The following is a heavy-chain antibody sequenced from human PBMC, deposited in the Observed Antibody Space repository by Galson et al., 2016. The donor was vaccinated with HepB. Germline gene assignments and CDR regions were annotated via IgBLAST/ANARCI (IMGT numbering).Heavy chain of an antibody. Sequence: SLRLSCAASGFTFSTYDMHWVRQVTGKGLEWVSGIGTAGDTYYPGSVKGRFTISRENAKNSLYLQMNSLRAGDTAVYYCAGGGAPKRNCSGSSCFVYYYYGLDVWGQGTTVTVSS. D-gene: IGHD2-15*01. CDR1: GFTFSTYD. CDR3: AGGGAPKRNCSGSSCFVYYYYGLDV. CDR2: IGTAGDT. V-gene: IGHV3-13*01. J-gene: IGHJ6*02.